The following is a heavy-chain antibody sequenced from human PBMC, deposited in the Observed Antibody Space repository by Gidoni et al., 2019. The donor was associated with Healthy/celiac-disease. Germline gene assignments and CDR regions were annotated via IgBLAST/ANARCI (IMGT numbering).Heavy chain of an antibody. CDR1: GFPSSSYG. V-gene: IGHV3-33*01. Sequence: QVQLVESGVGLFPPWRSLILSCAASGFPSSSYGMHWVRQAPGKGLEWVAVIWDDGSNKYYADSVKGRFTISRDNSKNTLYLQMNSLRAEETDVYYCAREGSSGWYYFDYWGQGNLVTVSS. J-gene: IGHJ4*02. CDR3: AREGSSGWYYFDY. CDR2: IWDDGSNK. D-gene: IGHD6-19*01.